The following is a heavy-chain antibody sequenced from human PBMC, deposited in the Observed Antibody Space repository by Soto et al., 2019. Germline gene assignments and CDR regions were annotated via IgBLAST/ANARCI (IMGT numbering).Heavy chain of an antibody. D-gene: IGHD2-2*01. CDR1: GGTFSSYA. J-gene: IGHJ5*02. CDR2: IIPIFGTA. V-gene: IGHV1-69*13. CDR3: ARRVQLPTRIWFDP. Sequence: SVKVSCKASGGTFSSYALSWVQQAPGQGLEWMGGIIPIFGTANYAQKFQGRVTITADESTSTAYMELSSLRSEDTAVYYCARRVQLPTRIWFDPWGQGTLVTVSS.